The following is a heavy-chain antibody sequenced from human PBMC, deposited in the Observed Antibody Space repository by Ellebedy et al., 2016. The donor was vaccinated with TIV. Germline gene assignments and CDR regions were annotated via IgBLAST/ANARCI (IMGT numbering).Heavy chain of an antibody. Sequence: GGSLRLXXAASGFTFSSYAMHWVRQAPGKGLEWVSAISGSGGSTYYADSVKGRFTISRDNSKNTLYLQMNSLRAEDTAVYYCAKGAHGSGSYYNRAWFDPWGQGTLVTVSS. CDR2: ISGSGGST. J-gene: IGHJ5*02. D-gene: IGHD3-10*01. CDR1: GFTFSSYA. V-gene: IGHV3-23*01. CDR3: AKGAHGSGSYYNRAWFDP.